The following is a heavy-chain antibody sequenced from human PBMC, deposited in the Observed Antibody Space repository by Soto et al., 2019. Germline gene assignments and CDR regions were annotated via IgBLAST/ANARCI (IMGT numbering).Heavy chain of an antibody. CDR3: AKDTTRLDTPAGFFDY. CDR1: GFTFNLYG. CDR2: ISHDERKK. V-gene: IGHV3-30*18. Sequence: SLRLSCAASGFTFNLYGIHWVRQAPGRGLEWVALISHDERKKYYSDSVRGRFTVSRDNSKSTLYWQMNSLKPDDTAIYYCAKDTTRLDTPAGFFDYWGQGTLVTVSS. J-gene: IGHJ4*02. D-gene: IGHD1-26*01.